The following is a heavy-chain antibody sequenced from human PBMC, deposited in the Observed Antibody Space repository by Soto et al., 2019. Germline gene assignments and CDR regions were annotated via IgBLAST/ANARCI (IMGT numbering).Heavy chain of an antibody. Sequence: EVQVVDSGGGVVQPGGSLRLSCAASGFTFSDHYMDWVRQAPGKGLEWVGRIKNKANSDTTEYAASVKGRFTIARDDSTNSLYLQMNSLQTSDTAFYYCGRVRLGVSTRVFDYWGQGTLVTVSS. CDR2: IKNKANSDTT. J-gene: IGHJ4*02. CDR1: GFTFSDHY. CDR3: GRVRLGVSTRVFDY. V-gene: IGHV3-72*01. D-gene: IGHD3-16*01.